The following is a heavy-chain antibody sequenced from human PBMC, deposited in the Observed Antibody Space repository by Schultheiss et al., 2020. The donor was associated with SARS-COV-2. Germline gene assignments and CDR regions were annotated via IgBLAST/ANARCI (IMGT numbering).Heavy chain of an antibody. CDR1: GGSFSGYY. CDR3: ARAPDYDVLTGSYADAFDF. V-gene: IGHV4-34*01. CDR2: VNHGGST. D-gene: IGHD3-9*01. J-gene: IGHJ3*01. Sequence: SETLSLTCAVYGGSFSGYYWSWIRQPPGKGLEWIGEVNHGGSTNYNPSLKSRVTISIDTSKNQFSLRVRSVTAADTAVYYCARAPDYDVLTGSYADAFDFWGQGTVVTVSS.